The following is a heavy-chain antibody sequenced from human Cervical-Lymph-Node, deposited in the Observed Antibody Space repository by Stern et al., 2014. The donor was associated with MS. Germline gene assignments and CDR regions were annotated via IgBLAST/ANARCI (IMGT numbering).Heavy chain of an antibody. CDR2: ITNVGST. V-gene: IGHV3-53*01. Sequence: VQLEESGRGLVQPGGSLRLSCTASGVTVSRDYMTWVRQAPGKGLEWVSLITNVGSTFYTDSVKGRFTISRDDSKNTVYLHMTSLRAEDTAMYYCARDTSSPERSDWWGQGTLVTVSS. CDR1: GVTVSRDY. J-gene: IGHJ4*02. CDR3: ARDTSSPERSDW. D-gene: IGHD1-1*01.